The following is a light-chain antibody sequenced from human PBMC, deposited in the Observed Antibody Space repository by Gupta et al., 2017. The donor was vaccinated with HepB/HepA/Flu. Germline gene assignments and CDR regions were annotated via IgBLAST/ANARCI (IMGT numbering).Light chain of an antibody. Sequence: DVVMPESPLSLPVTLGQPASISCRSSLSVVYSDGIAYLSWFLQRPGHSTRRLYYRVSNRNSGVPGRCSSSGAGKDFTLKSSRVEAEDVGVYYYKRGSKWPLTFGQGTTVEI. CDR1: LSVVYSDGIAY. J-gene: IGKJ1*01. CDR2: RVS. V-gene: IGKV2-30*01. CDR3: KRGSKWPLT.